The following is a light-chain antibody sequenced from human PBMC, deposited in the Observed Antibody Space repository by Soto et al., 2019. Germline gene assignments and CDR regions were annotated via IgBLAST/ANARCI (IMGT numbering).Light chain of an antibody. CDR3: QRYSSFSRT. CDR2: DAS. Sequence: DIQMTHSPSSLSASVGDRVTITCRASQTISTWLAWYQQKPGKAPELLIYDASTLESGVPSRFSGSGSGTEFSLTISSLQPDDFATFYCQRYSSFSRTFGQGTKVDIK. V-gene: IGKV1-5*01. CDR1: QTISTW. J-gene: IGKJ1*01.